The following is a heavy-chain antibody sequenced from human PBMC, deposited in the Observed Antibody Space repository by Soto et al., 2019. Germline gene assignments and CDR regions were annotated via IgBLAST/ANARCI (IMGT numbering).Heavy chain of an antibody. V-gene: IGHV4-39*01. CDR2: IYYSGST. J-gene: IGHJ4*02. CDR3: ARYTYYYGSGSPKQYYFDY. D-gene: IGHD3-10*01. CDR1: GGSISSSSYY. Sequence: SETLSLTCTVSGGSISSSSYYWGWIRQPPGKGLEWIGSIYYSGSTYYNPSLKSRVTISVDTSRNQFSLKLSSVTAADTAVYYCARYTYYYGSGSPKQYYFDYWGQGTLVTVSS.